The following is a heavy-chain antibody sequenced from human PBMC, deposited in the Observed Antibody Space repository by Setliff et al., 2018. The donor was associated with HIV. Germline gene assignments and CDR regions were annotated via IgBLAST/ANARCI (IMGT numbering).Heavy chain of an antibody. CDR3: VGAFLGF. V-gene: IGHV3-15*01. CDR2: IQRNADGGTT. Sequence: GGSLRLSCTTSGFNFGDYGMSWVRQAPGKGLEWIGHIQRNADGGTTLYGAPVKGRFTISRDDLRSTLFLQMNALETEDTAMYYCVGAFLGFWGQGTLVTVSS. CDR1: GFNFGDYG. J-gene: IGHJ4*02. D-gene: IGHD3-10*01.